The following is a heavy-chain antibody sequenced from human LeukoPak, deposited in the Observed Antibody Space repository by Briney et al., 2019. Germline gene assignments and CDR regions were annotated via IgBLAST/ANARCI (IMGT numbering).Heavy chain of an antibody. J-gene: IGHJ4*02. D-gene: IGHD1-26*01. CDR1: GFTFSSYE. CDR3: ARERYENSGSYFDY. CDR2: ISSSGSTI. Sequence: GGSLRLSCAASGFTFSSYEMNWFRQAPGKGLEWVSYISSSGSTIYYADSVKGRFTISRDNAKNSLYLQMNSLRAEDTAVYYCARERYENSGSYFDYWGQGTLVTVSS. V-gene: IGHV3-48*03.